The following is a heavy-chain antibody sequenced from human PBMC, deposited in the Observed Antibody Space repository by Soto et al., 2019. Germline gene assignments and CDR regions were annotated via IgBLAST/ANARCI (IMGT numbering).Heavy chain of an antibody. CDR2: ISSSSSTI. V-gene: IGHV3-48*01. CDR1: GFTFSSYS. CDR3: ARADSGYAHGYYYYGMDV. J-gene: IGHJ6*02. D-gene: IGHD5-12*01. Sequence: EVQLVESGGGLVQPGGSLRLFWAASGFTFSSYSMNWVRQAPGKGLEWVSYISSSSSTIYYADSVKGRFTISRDNAKNSLYLQMNSLRAEDTAVYYCARADSGYAHGYYYYGMDVWGQGTTVTVSS.